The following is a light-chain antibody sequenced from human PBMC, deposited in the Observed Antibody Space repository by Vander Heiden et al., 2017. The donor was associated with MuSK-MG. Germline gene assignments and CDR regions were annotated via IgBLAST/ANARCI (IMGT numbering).Light chain of an antibody. V-gene: IGKV3-20*01. CDR1: QSVSSSY. CDR2: GAS. Sequence: EIVLTQSPGTLSLSPGERATLSCSASQSVSSSYLAWYRQKPGQAPRLLIYGASSRATGIPDRFSGSESGTDFTLTISRLETEDFAVYYCQQDGSSPRTFGQGTKVEIK. J-gene: IGKJ1*01. CDR3: QQDGSSPRT.